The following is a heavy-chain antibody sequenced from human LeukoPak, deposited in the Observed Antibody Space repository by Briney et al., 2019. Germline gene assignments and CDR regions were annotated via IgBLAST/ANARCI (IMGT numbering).Heavy chain of an antibody. CDR1: GGSFSDYF. CDR3: ARFSRITWGDWRDAFDL. CDR2: IDDGGNT. J-gene: IGHJ3*01. Sequence: SETLSLMCSVYGGSFSDYFWSWIRQPPGKGLEWIGEIDDGGNTNYNPSLMSRVSVSMEKSKKQFSLVMRSMTAADTAVYYCARFSRITWGDWRDAFDLWGQGATVIVSS. D-gene: IGHD2-21*02. V-gene: IGHV4-34*01.